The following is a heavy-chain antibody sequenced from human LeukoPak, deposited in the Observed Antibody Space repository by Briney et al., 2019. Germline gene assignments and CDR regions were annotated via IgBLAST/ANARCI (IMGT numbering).Heavy chain of an antibody. V-gene: IGHV1-69*04. Sequence: WASVKVSCKASGGTFSSYAISWVRQAPGQGLEWMGRIIPILGIANYAQKFQGRVTITADKSTSTAYMELSSLRSEDTAVYYCARVSAGTDAFDIWGQGTMVTVSS. CDR1: GGTFSSYA. CDR3: ARVSAGTDAFDI. J-gene: IGHJ3*02. D-gene: IGHD6-13*01. CDR2: IIPILGIA.